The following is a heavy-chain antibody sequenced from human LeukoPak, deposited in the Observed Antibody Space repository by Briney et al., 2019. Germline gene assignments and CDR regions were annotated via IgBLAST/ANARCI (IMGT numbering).Heavy chain of an antibody. V-gene: IGHV1-2*02. CDR3: ARAWSGITMVRGVIIIGWFDP. Sequence: ASVKVSCKASGYTFTGYYTHWVRQAPGQGLEWMGWINPNSGGTNYAQKFQGRITMTRDTSISTAYMELSRLRSDDTAVYYCARAWSGITMVRGVIIIGWFDPWGQGTLVTVSS. CDR1: GYTFTGYY. J-gene: IGHJ5*02. CDR2: INPNSGGT. D-gene: IGHD3-10*01.